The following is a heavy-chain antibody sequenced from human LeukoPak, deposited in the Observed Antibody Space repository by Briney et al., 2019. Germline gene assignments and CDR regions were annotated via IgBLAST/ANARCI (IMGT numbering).Heavy chain of an antibody. V-gene: IGHV4-4*07. CDR3: ARDREVRYSGYDLGYYFDY. J-gene: IGHJ4*02. Sequence: KPSETLSLTCTVSGGSISSYYWSWIRQPAGKGLEWIGRIYTSGSTNYNPSLKSRVTISVDKSKNQFSLKLSSVTAADTAVYYCARDREVRYSGYDLGYYFDYCVQGTLVTVSS. CDR1: GGSISSYY. CDR2: IYTSGST. D-gene: IGHD5-12*01.